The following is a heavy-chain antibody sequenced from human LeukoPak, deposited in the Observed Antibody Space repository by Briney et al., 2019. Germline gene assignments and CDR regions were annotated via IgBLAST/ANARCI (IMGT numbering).Heavy chain of an antibody. Sequence: ASVKVSCKASGYTFIGYYIHWVRQAPGQGLEWMGRINPNSGYTNYAQKFQGRVTMTRDTAISTAYMDLSRLRSDDTAVYYCARELSGTYSDALDIWGLGTMVTVSS. V-gene: IGHV1-2*06. CDR2: INPNSGYT. CDR3: ARELSGTYSDALDI. J-gene: IGHJ3*02. D-gene: IGHD3-10*01. CDR1: GYTFIGYY.